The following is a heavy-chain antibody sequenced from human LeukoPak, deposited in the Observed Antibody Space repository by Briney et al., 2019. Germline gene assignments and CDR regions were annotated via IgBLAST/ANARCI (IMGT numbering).Heavy chain of an antibody. Sequence: GGSLRLSCAVSGLRLSGYRMSWLRQAKGKELEWVANIKQEGTEQYYVDSVKGRFTISRDNAKNSLYLQMNSRRAEDTAVYYCARDIVVITAAHVFEYGGRGTPVTVSS. CDR2: IKQEGTEQ. D-gene: IGHD2-2*01. V-gene: IGHV3-7*03. CDR1: GLRLSGYR. J-gene: IGHJ4*02. CDR3: ARDIVVITAAHVFEY.